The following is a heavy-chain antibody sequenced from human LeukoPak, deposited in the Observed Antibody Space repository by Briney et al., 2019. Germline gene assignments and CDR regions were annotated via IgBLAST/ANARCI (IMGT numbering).Heavy chain of an antibody. V-gene: IGHV1-2*06. Sequence: ASVKVSCKASGYTFTGYYMHWVRQAPGQGLEWMGRINPNSGGTNYAQKFQGRVTMTRDTSISTAYMELSRLRSDDTAVYYCARGHRDCSSTSCYGTYGMDVWGQGTTVTVSS. CDR1: GYTFTGYY. J-gene: IGHJ6*02. CDR3: ARGHRDCSSTSCYGTYGMDV. CDR2: INPNSGGT. D-gene: IGHD2-2*01.